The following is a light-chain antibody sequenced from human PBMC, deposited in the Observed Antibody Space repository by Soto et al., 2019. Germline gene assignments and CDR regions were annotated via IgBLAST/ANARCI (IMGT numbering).Light chain of an antibody. CDR1: QSISGY. J-gene: IGKJ1*01. CDR2: DVS. CDR3: QQRNYWQVT. Sequence: EIVLTQSPGTLVLSPGDRATLSCRASQSISGYLAWYQQKPGQAPRLLIYDVSNRATGIPARFSGSGSGTDFTLTISSLEPEDFAIYYCQQRNYWQVTFGQGTKVDIK. V-gene: IGKV3-11*01.